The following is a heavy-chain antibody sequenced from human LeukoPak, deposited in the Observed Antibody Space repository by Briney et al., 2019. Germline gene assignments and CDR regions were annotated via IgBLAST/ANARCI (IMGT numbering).Heavy chain of an antibody. CDR3: TTKVMRGNLGDDYDD. J-gene: IGHJ4*02. Sequence: GGSLRLSCSVSGVTFRNYGMHWVRQAPGKGLEWVALISSDGIDKLYGASVKGRFTISRDDSKSTLYLQMNSLTAKDTAVYYCTTKVMRGNLGDDYDDWGQGTLVTVSS. D-gene: IGHD5-12*01. V-gene: IGHV3-30*03. CDR1: GVTFRNYG. CDR2: ISSDGIDK.